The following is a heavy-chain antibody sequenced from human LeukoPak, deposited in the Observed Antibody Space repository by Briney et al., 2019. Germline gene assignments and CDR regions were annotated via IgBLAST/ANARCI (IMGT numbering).Heavy chain of an antibody. V-gene: IGHV4-61*01. CDR3: ARDYSDSSGFFDY. J-gene: IGHJ4*02. CDR2: IYYSGST. D-gene: IGHD3-22*01. Sequence: PSETLSLTCTVSGGSISSSNYYWSWIRQPPGKGLEWIGYIYYSGSTNYNPSLKSRVTISVDTSKNQFSLKLSSVTAADTALYYCARDYSDSSGFFDYWGRGTLVTVSS. CDR1: GGSISSSNYY.